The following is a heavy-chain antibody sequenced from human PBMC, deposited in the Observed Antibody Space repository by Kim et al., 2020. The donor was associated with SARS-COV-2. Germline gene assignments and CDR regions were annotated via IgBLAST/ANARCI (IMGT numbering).Heavy chain of an antibody. CDR1: GGTFSSYA. J-gene: IGHJ5*02. CDR2: IIPIFGTA. V-gene: IGHV1-69*13. D-gene: IGHD3-3*01. CDR3: ARVDDFWAEGEDWFDP. Sequence: SVKVSCKASGGTFSSYAISWVRQAPGQGLEWMGGIIPIFGTANYAQKFQGRVTITADESTSTAYMELSSLRSEDTAVYYCARVDDFWAEGEDWFDPWGQGTLVTVSS.